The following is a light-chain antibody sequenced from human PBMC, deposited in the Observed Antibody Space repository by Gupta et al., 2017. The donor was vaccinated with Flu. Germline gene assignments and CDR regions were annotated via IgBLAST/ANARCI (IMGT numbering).Light chain of an antibody. CDR1: HDITNY. CDR2: DAS. CDR3: QHYDSFPIT. V-gene: IGKV1-33*01. Sequence: DIQMTQSPSSLSASLGDRVTITCQASHDITNYLNWYQQKPGKAPKLLIYDASNLKTGVPSRFSGSGSGTVFTFTISSLQPEDIATYYCQHYDSFPITFGQGTQVEV. J-gene: IGKJ5*01.